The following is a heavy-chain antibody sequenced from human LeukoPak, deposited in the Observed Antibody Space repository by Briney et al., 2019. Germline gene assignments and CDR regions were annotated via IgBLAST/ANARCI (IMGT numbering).Heavy chain of an antibody. Sequence: PGGSLRLSCAASGFTFSGPAMHWVRQASGKGLEWVGRLRSKANSYATAYAASVKGRFTISRDDSKNTAYLQMNSLKTEDTAVYYCTRNYDSSGYYYGYWGQGTLVTVSS. CDR1: GFTFSGPA. D-gene: IGHD3-22*01. CDR2: LRSKANSYAT. V-gene: IGHV3-73*01. J-gene: IGHJ4*02. CDR3: TRNYDSSGYYYGY.